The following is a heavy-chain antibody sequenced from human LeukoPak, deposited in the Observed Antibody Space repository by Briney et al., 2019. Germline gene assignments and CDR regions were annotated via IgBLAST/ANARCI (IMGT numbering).Heavy chain of an antibody. Sequence: SETLSLTCTVSGGSISSGSYYWSWIRQPAGKGLEWIGRIYTSGSTNYNPSLKSRVTISVDTSKNQFSLKLSSVTAADTAVYYCARSPSPANYYYYYMDVWGKGTTVTVSS. CDR1: GGSISSGSYY. CDR3: ARSPSPANYYYYYMDV. J-gene: IGHJ6*03. V-gene: IGHV4-61*02. CDR2: IYTSGST.